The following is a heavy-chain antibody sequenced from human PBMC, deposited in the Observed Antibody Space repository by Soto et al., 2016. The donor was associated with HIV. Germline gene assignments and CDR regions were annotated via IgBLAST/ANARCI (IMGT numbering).Heavy chain of an antibody. V-gene: IGHV3-33*05. Sequence: VQLVQSGGGVVQPGRSLRLSCSASGFNFHNYGMHWVRQAPGKGLEWVALISYDGNTKYYVDSVQGRFTISRDNSKNTLYLQLNSLRAEDTAVYYCARENYDNSAWDYWGQGNPWSPSPQ. CDR2: ISYDGNTK. D-gene: IGHD3-16*01. J-gene: IGHJ4*02. CDR3: ARENYDNSAWDY. CDR1: GFNFHNYG.